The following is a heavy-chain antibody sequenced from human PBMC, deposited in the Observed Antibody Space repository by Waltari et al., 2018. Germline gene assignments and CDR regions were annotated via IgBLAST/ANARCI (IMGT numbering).Heavy chain of an antibody. CDR2: ISYDGNNK. V-gene: IGHV3-30*18. CDR1: GFTFSNYG. D-gene: IGHD6-13*01. Sequence: QVQLVESGGGVVQPGGSLRLSGAASGFTFSNYGLYWVRQAPGKGLEWVAVISYDGNNKYYADSVKGRFTIFRDNSKNTLYLQMKSLRAEDTALYYCAKVSTRFLTSSFPNWGQGSLVTVSS. CDR3: AKVSTRFLTSSFPN. J-gene: IGHJ4*02.